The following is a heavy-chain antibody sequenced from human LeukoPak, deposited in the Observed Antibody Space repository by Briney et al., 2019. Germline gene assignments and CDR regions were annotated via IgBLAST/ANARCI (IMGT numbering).Heavy chain of an antibody. CDR2: IRYDGSNK. V-gene: IGHV3-30*02. D-gene: IGHD3-3*01. CDR1: GLTFTSHG. J-gene: IGHJ4*02. CDR3: AKEGRVSDYDFWSGYDY. Sequence: GGSLRLSCAASGLTFTSHGMYWVRQAPGKGLEWLGFIRYDGSNKYYADSVKGRFTISRDNSKNTLYLQMNSLRAEDTAVYYCAKEGRVSDYDFWSGYDYWGQGTLVTVSS.